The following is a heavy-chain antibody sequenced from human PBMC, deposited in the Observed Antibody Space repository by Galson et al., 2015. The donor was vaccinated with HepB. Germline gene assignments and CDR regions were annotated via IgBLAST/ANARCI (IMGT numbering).Heavy chain of an antibody. V-gene: IGHV3-23*01. CDR1: GFTFKSHS. CDR3: ARDQGYCSGITCLIYDY. J-gene: IGHJ4*02. CDR2: ISENGGST. Sequence: SLRLSCAASGFTFKSHSMSWVRQAPGKGLEWVSAISENGGSTHYADSVKGRFTISRDNSKNTLYLQMNSVRAEDTAVYYCARDQGYCSGITCLIYDYWAQGPVSTAS. D-gene: IGHD2-15*01.